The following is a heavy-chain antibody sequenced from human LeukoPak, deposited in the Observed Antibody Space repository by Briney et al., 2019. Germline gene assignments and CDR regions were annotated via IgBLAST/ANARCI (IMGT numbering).Heavy chain of an antibody. CDR3: ARERYSSSSFTMDV. D-gene: IGHD6-6*01. CDR2: ISSSSSYI. V-gene: IGHV3-21*01. CDR1: GFTFSSYS. J-gene: IGHJ6*02. Sequence: GGSLRLSCAASGFTFSSYSMNWVRQAPGKGLEWVSSISSSSSYIYYADSVKSRFTISRDNAKNSLYLQMNSLRAEDTAVYSCARERYSSSSFTMDVWGQGTTVTVSS.